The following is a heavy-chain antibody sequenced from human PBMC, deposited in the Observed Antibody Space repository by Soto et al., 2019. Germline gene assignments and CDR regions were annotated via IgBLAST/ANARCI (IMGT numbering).Heavy chain of an antibody. CDR2: IYYSGST. CDR3: ARGPNYYNSARGWFAP. D-gene: IGHD3-10*01. J-gene: IGHJ5*02. CDR1: GGSIRSGDYY. V-gene: IGHV4-30-4*01. Sequence: SETLSLTCTVSGGSIRSGDYYWSWIRQPPGKGLEWIGYIYYSGSTYYNPSLKSRVTVSVDTSKNQFSLKLSSVTAADTAVYYCARGPNYYNSARGWFAPWGQGTLVT.